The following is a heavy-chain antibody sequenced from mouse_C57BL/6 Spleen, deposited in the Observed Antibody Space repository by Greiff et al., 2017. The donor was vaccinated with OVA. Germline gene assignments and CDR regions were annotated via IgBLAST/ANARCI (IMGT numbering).Heavy chain of an antibody. CDR2: IWRGGST. CDR3: AKGGNYGRYFEV. D-gene: IGHD2-1*01. V-gene: IGHV2-5*01. Sequence: VQRVESGPGLVQPSQSLSITCTVSGFSLTSYGVHWVRQSPGKGLEWLGVIWRGGSTDYNAAFMSRLGITTDNSKSQVFFKMNSLQAEDTAIYYCAKGGNYGRYFEVWGTGTTVTVAS. J-gene: IGHJ1*03. CDR1: GFSLTSYG.